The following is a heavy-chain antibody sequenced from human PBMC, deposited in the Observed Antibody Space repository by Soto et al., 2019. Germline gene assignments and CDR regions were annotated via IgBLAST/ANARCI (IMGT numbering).Heavy chain of an antibody. Sequence: YFWGWIRQRTREGLEWVAYIYYSGSTNYNPTLKSRVTMAIDTSNNQDSLKLILLTSADTAVYYCASVPGGGTADYYYYGMDVWGQGATDTVTS. CDR3: ASVPGGGTADYYYYGMDV. D-gene: IGHD3-16*01. CDR2: IYYSGST. J-gene: IGHJ6*02. CDR1: YF. V-gene: IGHV4-59*01.